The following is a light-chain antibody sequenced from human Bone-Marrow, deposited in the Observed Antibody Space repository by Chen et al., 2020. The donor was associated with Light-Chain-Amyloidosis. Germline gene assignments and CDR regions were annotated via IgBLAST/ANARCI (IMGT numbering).Light chain of an antibody. CDR3: QSADSSGTYEVI. CDR2: QDT. CDR1: DLPTKY. V-gene: IGLV3-25*03. J-gene: IGLJ2*01. Sequence: SYELTQPPSLSVSPGQTARITCSGDDLPTKYAYWYQQKPGQAPELVIHQDTESPTGFSERFSGSRAGTTATLTIRVVQAEDEADYHWQSADSSGTYEVIFGGGTKLTVL.